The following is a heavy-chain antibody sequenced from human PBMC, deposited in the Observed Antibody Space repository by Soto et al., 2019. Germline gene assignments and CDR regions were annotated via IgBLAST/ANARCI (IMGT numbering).Heavy chain of an antibody. CDR3: ARALRFLEENWFDP. V-gene: IGHV6-1*01. CDR2: TYYRSKWYN. D-gene: IGHD3-3*01. CDR1: GDSVSSNSAA. Sequence: SQTLSLTCVISGDSVSSNSAAWNWIRQSPSRGLEWLGRTYYRSKWYNDYAVSVKSRITINPDTSKNQFSLQLNSVTPEDTAVYYCARALRFLEENWFDPWGQGTQVTVS. J-gene: IGHJ5*02.